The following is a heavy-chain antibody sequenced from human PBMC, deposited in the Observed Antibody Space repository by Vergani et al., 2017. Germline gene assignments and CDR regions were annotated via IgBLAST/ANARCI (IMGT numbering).Heavy chain of an antibody. D-gene: IGHD6-19*01. CDR3: ARYSSGQTYYFDY. Sequence: QVQLQESGPGLVKPSETLSLTCTVSGGSISSYYWSWIRQPPGKGLEWIGYIYYSGSTNYNPSLKRRVTISVDTSKNQFSLKLSSVTAADTAVYYCARYSSGQTYYFDYWGQGTLVTVSS. V-gene: IGHV4-59*01. J-gene: IGHJ4*02. CDR2: IYYSGST. CDR1: GGSISSYY.